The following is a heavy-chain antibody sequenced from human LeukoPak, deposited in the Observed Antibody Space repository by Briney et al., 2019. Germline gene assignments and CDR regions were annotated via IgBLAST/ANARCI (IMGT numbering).Heavy chain of an antibody. J-gene: IGHJ4*02. V-gene: IGHV1-69*01. CDR1: GGTFSSYA. CDR2: IIPIFGTA. CDR3: ASLHPTDYSSSWSADY. Sequence: ASVKVSCKASGGTFSSYAISWVRQAPGQGLEWMGGIIPIFGTANYAQKFQGRVTITADESTSTAYMELSSPRSEDTAVYYCASLHPTDYSSSWSADYWGQGTLVTVSS. D-gene: IGHD6-13*01.